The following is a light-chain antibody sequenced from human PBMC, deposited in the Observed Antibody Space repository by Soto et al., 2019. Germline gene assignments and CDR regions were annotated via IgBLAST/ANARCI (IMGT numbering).Light chain of an antibody. CDR1: SSDVGGYNY. V-gene: IGLV2-14*01. J-gene: IGLJ1*01. CDR3: SSYTSSSTLYV. CDR2: AVS. Sequence: QSALTQPASVSGSPGQSITISCTGTSSDVGGYNYVSWYQQHRGKSPKLRIYAVSNRPSGVSNRFSGSKSGNTASLTISGLQAQDEADYYCSSYTSSSTLYVFGTGTKVTV.